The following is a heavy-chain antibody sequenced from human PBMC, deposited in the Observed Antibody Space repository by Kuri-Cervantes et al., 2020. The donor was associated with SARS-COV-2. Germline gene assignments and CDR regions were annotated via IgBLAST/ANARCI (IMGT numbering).Heavy chain of an antibody. CDR2: IGTAGDP. V-gene: IGHV3-13*05. CDR1: GFTFSSYD. D-gene: IGHD6-13*01. J-gene: IGHJ4*02. Sequence: GGSLRLSCAASGFTFSSYDMHWVRQATGKGLEWVSAIGTAGDPYYPGSVKGRFTISRENAKNSLYLQMNSLRAGDTAVYYCARLPIAAAALDCWGQGTLVTVSS. CDR3: ARLPIAAAALDC.